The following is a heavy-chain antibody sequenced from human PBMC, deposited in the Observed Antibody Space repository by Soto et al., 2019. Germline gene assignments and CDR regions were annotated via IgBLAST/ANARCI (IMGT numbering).Heavy chain of an antibody. CDR1: GFTFSTYW. CDR2: IKEDASEE. J-gene: IGHJ4*02. Sequence: EVQLVQSGGDLVQPGGSLRLSCVASGFTFSTYWMTWVRQAPGMGLEWVAGIKEDASEELYVDSVKGRFSVSRDNAKNSLYLQLNSLSAEDTAVYYCATAISSTFSNFDYWGQGSLVTVSS. CDR3: ATAISSTFSNFDY. D-gene: IGHD2-2*01. V-gene: IGHV3-7*01.